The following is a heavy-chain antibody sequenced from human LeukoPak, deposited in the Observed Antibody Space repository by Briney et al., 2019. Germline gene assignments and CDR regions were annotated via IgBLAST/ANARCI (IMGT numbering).Heavy chain of an antibody. J-gene: IGHJ4*02. D-gene: IGHD3-22*01. CDR1: GGTFSSYA. Sequence: ASVKVSCKASGGTFSSYAISWVRQAPGQGLEWMGTIIPIFGTANYAQKFQGRVTITTDESTSTAYMELSSLRSEDTAVYYCARELKYYYDSSGYYDYWGQGTLVTVSS. CDR3: ARELKYYYDSSGYYDY. V-gene: IGHV1-69*05. CDR2: IIPIFGTA.